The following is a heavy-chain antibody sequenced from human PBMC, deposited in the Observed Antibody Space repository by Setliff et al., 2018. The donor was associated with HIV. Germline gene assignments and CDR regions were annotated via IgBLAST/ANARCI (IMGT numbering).Heavy chain of an antibody. Sequence: PSESLPLTCTASGGSSNSYYWSWIRQPPGKGLAWIGYIYTSGGTNYNPSLKSRVTISVDTSKNQFSLKLSSVTAADTAVYYCARTFGDLKHYNYYYTINVWGQGTTVTVS. J-gene: IGHJ6*02. CDR3: ARTFGDLKHYNYYYTINV. D-gene: IGHD3-10*01. CDR1: GGSSNSYY. CDR2: IYTSGGT. V-gene: IGHV4-4*09.